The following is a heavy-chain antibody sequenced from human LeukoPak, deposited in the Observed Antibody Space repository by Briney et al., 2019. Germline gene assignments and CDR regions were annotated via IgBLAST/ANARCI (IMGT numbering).Heavy chain of an antibody. D-gene: IGHD3-16*01. CDR1: GGSFSDYY. J-gene: IGHJ2*01. V-gene: IGHV4-34*01. CDR2: IYHSTGT. Sequence: SETLSLTCAVYGGSFSDYYWSWVRQPPGKGLEWIGEIYHSTGTSYNPSLESRVTISLDTSNNQFSLKLNSVTAADTAVYYCARDQGKGDFDLWGRGTLVTVSS. CDR3: ARDQGKGDFDL.